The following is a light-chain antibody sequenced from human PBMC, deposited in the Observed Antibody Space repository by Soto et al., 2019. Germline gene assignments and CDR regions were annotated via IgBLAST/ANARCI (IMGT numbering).Light chain of an antibody. Sequence: DIQMTQSPSSLSASVGDRVTITCRASQGISTFLAWDQQKPGKVPKLLISAASTLQSGVPSRFSGSGSGTDCTRTITSLHPEDVATYYCHRYRSVLTFGQGTRLEI. J-gene: IGKJ5*01. CDR3: HRYRSVLT. CDR2: AAS. CDR1: QGISTF. V-gene: IGKV1-27*01.